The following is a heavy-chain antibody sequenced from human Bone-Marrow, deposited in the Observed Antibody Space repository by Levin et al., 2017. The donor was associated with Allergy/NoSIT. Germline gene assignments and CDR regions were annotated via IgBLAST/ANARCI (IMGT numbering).Heavy chain of an antibody. V-gene: IGHV3-30-3*01. D-gene: IGHD2-2*01. CDR2: ISYDGSNK. J-gene: IGHJ4*02. CDR3: ARDGCISTSCQGFFDY. CDR1: GFTFSSYA. Sequence: GESLKISCAASGFTFSSYAMHWVRQAPGKGLEWVAVISYDGSNKYYADSVKGRFTISRDNSKNTLYLQMNSLRAEDTAVYYCARDGCISTSCQGFFDYWGQGTLVTVSS.